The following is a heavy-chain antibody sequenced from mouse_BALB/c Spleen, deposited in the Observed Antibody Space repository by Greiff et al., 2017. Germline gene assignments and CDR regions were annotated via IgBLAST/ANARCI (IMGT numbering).Heavy chain of an antibody. V-gene: IGHV1-80*01. CDR3: AREETYYRYDGFEY. CDR2: IYPGDGDT. CDR1: GYAFSSYW. J-gene: IGHJ2*01. D-gene: IGHD2-14*01. Sequence: QVQLQQSGAELVRPGSSVKISCKASGYAFSSYWMNWVKQRPGQGLEWIGQIYPGDGDTNYNGKFKGKATLTADKSSSTAYMQLSSLTSEDSAVYFCAREETYYRYDGFEYWGQGTTLTVSS.